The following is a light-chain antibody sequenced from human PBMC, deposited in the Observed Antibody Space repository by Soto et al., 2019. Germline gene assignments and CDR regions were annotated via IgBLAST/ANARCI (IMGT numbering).Light chain of an antibody. CDR3: QQYYSYPPT. CDR2: AAS. CDR1: QGISSY. Sequence: AIRMTQSPSSLSASTGDRVTITCRASQGISSYLAWYQQKPGKAPKLLIYAASTLQSGVPSRFSGSGSGTDFTLTISCLQSEDFATYYCQQYYSYPPTFGHGTKVHIK. V-gene: IGKV1-8*01. J-gene: IGKJ3*01.